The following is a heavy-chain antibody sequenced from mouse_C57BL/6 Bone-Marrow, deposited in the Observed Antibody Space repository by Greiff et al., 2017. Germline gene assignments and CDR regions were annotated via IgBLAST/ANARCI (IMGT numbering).Heavy chain of an antibody. CDR3: RGLLWSLMDY. J-gene: IGHJ4*01. V-gene: IGHV14-4*01. Sequence: VQLQQSGAELVRPGASVKLSCTASGFNINDDYMHWVKQRPEQGLEWIGWIDPENGDTEYASKFQGKATITADTSSNTAYLQLSSLTSEDTAVYYCRGLLWSLMDYWGQGTSVTVSS. D-gene: IGHD2-1*01. CDR1: GFNINDDY. CDR2: IDPENGDT.